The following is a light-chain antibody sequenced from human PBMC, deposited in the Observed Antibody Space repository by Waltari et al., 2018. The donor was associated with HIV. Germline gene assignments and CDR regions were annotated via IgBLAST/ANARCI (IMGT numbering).Light chain of an antibody. V-gene: IGKV3-20*01. J-gene: IGKJ4*01. CDR2: GAS. CDR1: QSVGSSY. CDR3: HQYGSSLGT. Sequence: EIVLTQSPGTLSLSPGERATLSCRASQSVGSSYLAWYQQKPGQAPRLLIYGASSRATGIPDRFSGSGSGTDFTLTISRLEPEDFAVYYCHQYGSSLGTFGGGTKVEIK.